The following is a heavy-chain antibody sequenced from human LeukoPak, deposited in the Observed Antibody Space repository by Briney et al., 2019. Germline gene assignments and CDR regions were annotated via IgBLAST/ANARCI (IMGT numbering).Heavy chain of an antibody. CDR2: IKQDGSEK. CDR3: ARVDSSSWSPAEYFQH. V-gene: IGHV3-7*01. CDR1: GFTFSSYW. J-gene: IGHJ1*01. D-gene: IGHD6-13*01. Sequence: GGSLRLSCAASGFTFSSYWMSWVRQAPGKGLEWVANIKQDGSEKYYVDSVKGRFTISRDNAKNSLYLQMNSLRAEDTAVYYCARVDSSSWSPAEYFQHWGQGTLATVSS.